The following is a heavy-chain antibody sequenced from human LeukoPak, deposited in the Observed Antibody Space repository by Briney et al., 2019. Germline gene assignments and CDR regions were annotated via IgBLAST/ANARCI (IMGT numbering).Heavy chain of an antibody. CDR2: IQYDASNK. Sequence: PGGSLRLSCAASGFTSSSYDMHWVRQAPGKGLEWVAFIQYDASNKYYADSVKGRLTISRDNSKNSLYLRMNSLRADDTAVYYCAKFSKYSRNWPPGVAYWGQGTLVTVSS. J-gene: IGHJ4*02. D-gene: IGHD6-13*01. CDR1: GFTSSSYD. CDR3: AKFSKYSRNWPPGVAY. V-gene: IGHV3-30*02.